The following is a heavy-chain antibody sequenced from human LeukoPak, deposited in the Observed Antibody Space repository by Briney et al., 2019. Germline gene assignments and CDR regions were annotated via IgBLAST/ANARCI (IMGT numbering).Heavy chain of an antibody. D-gene: IGHD5-18*01. CDR1: GYSFGTYW. CDR2: IYPGDSDT. J-gene: IGHJ4*02. V-gene: IGHV5-51*01. CDR3: ARGYSYPKGWDY. Sequence: GESLKISCKGSGYSFGTYWIGWVRQLPGKGLEWMGIIYPGDSDTKYSPSFQGQVTISADMSTSTAYLQWSSLKASDTAMYYCARGYSYPKGWDYWGQGTLVTVSS.